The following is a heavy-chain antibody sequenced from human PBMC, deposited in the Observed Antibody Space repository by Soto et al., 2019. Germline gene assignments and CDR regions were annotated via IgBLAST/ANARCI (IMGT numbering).Heavy chain of an antibody. CDR1: GYSFTSYW. CDR3: GRRRVGSSWTGLAAFDI. CDR2: IYPGDSDT. D-gene: IGHD6-13*01. J-gene: IGHJ3*02. V-gene: IGHV5-51*01. Sequence: GESLKLSCKGSGYSFTSYWIGWVRQMPGKGLEWMGIIYPGDSDTRYSPSFQGQVTISADKSISTAYLQWSSLKASDTAMHYCGRRRVGSSWTGLAAFDISGQGTMVTVSS.